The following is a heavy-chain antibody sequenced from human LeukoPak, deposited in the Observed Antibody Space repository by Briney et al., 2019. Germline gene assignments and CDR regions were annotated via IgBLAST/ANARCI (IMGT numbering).Heavy chain of an antibody. CDR2: INPNSGSI. J-gene: IGHJ4*02. D-gene: IGHD5-24*01. Sequence: ASVNVSCKASGYTFTSYYMHWVRQAPGQGLEWMGIINPNSGSISYAQKFQGRVTMTRDTSTSTVYMELSSLRSEDTAVYYCARDGEMTTKLYYFDCWGQGTLVTVSS. CDR3: ARDGEMTTKLYYFDC. V-gene: IGHV1-46*01. CDR1: GYTFTSYY.